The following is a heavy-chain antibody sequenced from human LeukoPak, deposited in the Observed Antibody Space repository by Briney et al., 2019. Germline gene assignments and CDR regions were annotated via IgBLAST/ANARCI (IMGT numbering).Heavy chain of an antibody. Sequence: WETLSLTCTVSGYSISSGYYGCWIRQPPGKGLEWIGSIYHTGSTYYTPSLKSRFTISVDTSKNQFSLTMNPVTAADTAMYYGARDNRWYGGYWVDPWGQGTLVTVSS. CDR1: GYSISSGYY. V-gene: IGHV4-38-2*02. J-gene: IGHJ5*02. CDR2: IYHTGST. CDR3: ARDNRWYGGYWVDP. D-gene: IGHD3-10*01.